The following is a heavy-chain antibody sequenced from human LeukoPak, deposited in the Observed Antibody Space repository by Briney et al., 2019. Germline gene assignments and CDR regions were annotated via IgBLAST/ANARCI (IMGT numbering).Heavy chain of an antibody. D-gene: IGHD3-22*01. CDR2: ISYDGSNK. J-gene: IGHJ4*02. CDR3: AKDDGYYDSSGYPDY. CDR1: GFTFSSYG. Sequence: PGRSLGLSCAASGFTFSSYGMHWVRQAPGKGLEWVAVISYDGSNKYYADSVKGRFTISRDNSKNTLYLQMNSLRAEDTAVYYCAKDDGYYDSSGYPDYWGQGTLVTVSS. V-gene: IGHV3-30*18.